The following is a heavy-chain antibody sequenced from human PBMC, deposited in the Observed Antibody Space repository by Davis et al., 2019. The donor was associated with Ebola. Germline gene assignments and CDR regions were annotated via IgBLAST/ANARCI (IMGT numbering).Heavy chain of an antibody. Sequence: SETLSLTCAVYGGSFSGYYWSWIRQPPGKGLEWIGYVYYNGGTNYNPSLKSRVTISLDTSKNQFSLKLSSVTAADTAVYYCARMGLSSGYYFFDYWGQGTLVTVSS. CDR2: VYYNGGT. D-gene: IGHD3-22*01. J-gene: IGHJ4*02. CDR3: ARMGLSSGYYFFDY. CDR1: GGSFSGYY. V-gene: IGHV4-59*01.